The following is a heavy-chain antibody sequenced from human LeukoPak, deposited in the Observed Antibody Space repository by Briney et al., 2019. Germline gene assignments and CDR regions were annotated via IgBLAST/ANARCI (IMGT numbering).Heavy chain of an antibody. Sequence: PGGSLRLSCAASGFTVSSNYMSWVRQAPGKGLEWVSVIYSGDSTYYADSVKGRFTISRHNSKNTLYLQMNSLRAEDTAVYYCARAAYYYDSSGSRAFDIWGQGTMVTVSS. CDR2: IYSGDST. CDR1: GFTVSSNY. J-gene: IGHJ3*02. V-gene: IGHV3-53*04. D-gene: IGHD3-22*01. CDR3: ARAAYYYDSSGSRAFDI.